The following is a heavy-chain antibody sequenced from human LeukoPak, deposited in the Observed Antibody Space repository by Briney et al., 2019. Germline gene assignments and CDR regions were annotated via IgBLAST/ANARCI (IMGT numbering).Heavy chain of an antibody. CDR1: GYSISSGYY. V-gene: IGHV4-38-2*02. D-gene: IGHD3-10*01. CDR2: MYYSGSP. CDR3: ASQSSGSYFNCFDP. Sequence: SETLSLTCSVSGYSISSGYYWAWMRQPPGKGLEWIGSMYYSGSPHYNPSLKSRVTISVDTSKNQFSLKLSSVTAADTAVYYCASQSSGSYFNCFDPWGQGTLVTVSS. J-gene: IGHJ5*02.